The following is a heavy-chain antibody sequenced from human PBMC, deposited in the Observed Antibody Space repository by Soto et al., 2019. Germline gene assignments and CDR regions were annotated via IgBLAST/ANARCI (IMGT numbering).Heavy chain of an antibody. CDR1: GFTFTSSA. J-gene: IGHJ4*02. CDR2: IVVGSGNT. V-gene: IGHV1-58*01. Sequence: QMQLVQSGPEVKKPGTSVKVSCKASGFTFTSSAVQWVRQARGQRLEWIGWIVVGSGNTNYAQKFQERVTITRDMSTSTAYMELSSLRSEDTAVYYCAADRRNYGDYDYWGQGTLVTVSS. D-gene: IGHD4-17*01. CDR3: AADRRNYGDYDY.